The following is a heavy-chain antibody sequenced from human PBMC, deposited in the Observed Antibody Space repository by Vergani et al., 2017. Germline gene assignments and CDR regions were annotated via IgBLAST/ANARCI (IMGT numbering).Heavy chain of an antibody. D-gene: IGHD3-9*01. CDR2: ISFDGTNE. CDR1: GFALNRHA. Sequence: QVQLVESGGGVVQPGTSLRLSCVVSGFALNRHAMYWVRQAPGKGLEWVVGISFDGTNEYYPDLVKGRFTISRDNAQNTLYLQMNSLRVEDTGVYYCARARCIETCYMSNWLDSWGQGTPVTVSS. CDR3: ARARCIETCYMSNWLDS. V-gene: IGHV3-30-3*01. J-gene: IGHJ5*01.